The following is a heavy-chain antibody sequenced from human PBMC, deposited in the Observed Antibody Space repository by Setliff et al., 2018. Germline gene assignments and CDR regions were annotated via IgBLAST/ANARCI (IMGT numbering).Heavy chain of an antibody. CDR2: IYHSGST. CDR1: GGSISSSNW. V-gene: IGHV4-4*02. CDR3: ARVLFHCSSTSCYLDAFDI. D-gene: IGHD2-2*01. J-gene: IGHJ3*02. Sequence: SETLSLTCVVSGGSISSSNWWSWVRQPPGKGLERIGEIYHSGSTNYNPSLKSRVTISVDKSKNQFSLKLSSVTAADTAVYYCARVLFHCSSTSCYLDAFDIWGQGTMVTVSS.